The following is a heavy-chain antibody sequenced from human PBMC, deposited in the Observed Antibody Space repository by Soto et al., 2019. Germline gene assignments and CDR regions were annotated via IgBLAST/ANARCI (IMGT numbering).Heavy chain of an antibody. CDR2: IKQDGSEK. D-gene: IGHD6-19*01. CDR3: ARDFWVAGTRESYFDP. V-gene: IGHV3-7*04. J-gene: IGHJ5*02. Sequence: PGGSLRLSCVASGFRFTTYWMSWVRQAPGRGLEWLANIKQDGSEKYYVDSVKGRFTISRDNVKNSLYLQMNSLRVEDTAVYHCARDFWVAGTRESYFDPWGQGTLVTVSS. CDR1: GFRFTTYW.